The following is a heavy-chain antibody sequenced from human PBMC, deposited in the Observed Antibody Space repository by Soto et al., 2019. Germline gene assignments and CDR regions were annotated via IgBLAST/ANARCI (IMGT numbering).Heavy chain of an antibody. CDR2: IGGYKGNT. J-gene: IGHJ4*02. V-gene: IGHV1-18*01. CDR1: GYTFTNYG. D-gene: IGHD4-17*01. CDR3: ARDEDYGDFDY. Sequence: ASVKVSCKASGYTFTNYGVSWVRQAPGQGLEWMGWIGGYKGNTNYAQKLQGRVTMTTDTSTSTAYMELRSLRSDDTAVYYCARDEDYGDFDYWGQGTLVTVSS.